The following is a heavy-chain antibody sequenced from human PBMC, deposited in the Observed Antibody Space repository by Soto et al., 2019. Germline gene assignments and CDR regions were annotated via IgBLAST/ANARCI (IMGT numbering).Heavy chain of an antibody. Sequence: QVQLVQSGAEVKKPGSSVKVSCKASGGTFSSYAISWVRQAPGQGLEWMGGIIPIFGTANYAQKFQGRVTITADESTSTAYRERSSLRAEDTAVYYCARERSIVVVVAARKSYPSDAFDIWGQGTMVTVSS. V-gene: IGHV1-69*12. CDR1: GGTFSSYA. D-gene: IGHD2-15*01. J-gene: IGHJ3*02. CDR3: ARERSIVVVVAARKSYPSDAFDI. CDR2: IIPIFGTA.